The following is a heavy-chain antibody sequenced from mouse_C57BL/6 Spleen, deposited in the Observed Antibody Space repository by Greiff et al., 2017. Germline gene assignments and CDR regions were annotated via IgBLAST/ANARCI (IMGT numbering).Heavy chain of an antibody. CDR3: ARSNWDWDFDV. J-gene: IGHJ1*03. CDR2: ISSGSSTI. Sequence: EVKLVESGGGLVKPGGSLKLSCAASGFTFSDYGMHWVRQAPEKGLEWVAYISSGSSTIYYADTVKGRFTISRDNAKNTLFLQMTSLRSEDTAMYYCARSNWDWDFDVWGTGTTVTVSS. CDR1: GFTFSDYG. V-gene: IGHV5-17*01. D-gene: IGHD4-1*01.